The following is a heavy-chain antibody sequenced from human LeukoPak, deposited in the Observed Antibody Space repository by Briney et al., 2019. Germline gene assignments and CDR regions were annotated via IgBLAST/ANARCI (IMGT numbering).Heavy chain of an antibody. CDR3: ARECIVEPNWFDP. J-gene: IGHJ5*02. CDR2: ISAYNGNT. Sequence: ASVQVSCQACGYIFTRNGISWMRQAPGQGLEWMGWISAYNGNTNYAQNSQGRAATSTETTPSTPCIGLRSLRSDNTAVYYSARECIVEPNWFDPWGQGTLVTVSS. D-gene: IGHD2-21*01. V-gene: IGHV1-18*01. CDR1: GYIFTRNG.